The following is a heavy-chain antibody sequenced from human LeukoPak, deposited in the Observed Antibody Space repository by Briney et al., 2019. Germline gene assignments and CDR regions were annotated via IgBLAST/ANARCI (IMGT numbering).Heavy chain of an antibody. CDR3: ARDRRKDCSSTSCYSPYYYGMDV. CDR2: INHSGST. Sequence: SETLSLTCAVYGGSFSGYYWSWIRQPPGKGLEWIGEINHSGSTNYNPSLKSRVTISVDTSKNQFSLKLSSVTAADTAVYCCARDRRKDCSSTSCYSPYYYGMDVWGQGTTVTVSS. D-gene: IGHD2-2*02. J-gene: IGHJ6*02. V-gene: IGHV4-34*01. CDR1: GGSFSGYY.